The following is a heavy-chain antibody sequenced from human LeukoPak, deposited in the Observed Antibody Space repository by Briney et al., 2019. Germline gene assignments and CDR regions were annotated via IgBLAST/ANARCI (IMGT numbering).Heavy chain of an antibody. Sequence: TGGSLRLSCAASGFTFSSHSMNWVRQAPGKGLEWVSYISSSSSTIYYADSVKGRFTISRDNAKNSLYLQMNSLRAEDTAVYYCARGAHTGYYKDVWGKGTTVTVSS. V-gene: IGHV3-48*04. CDR1: GFTFSSHS. J-gene: IGHJ6*03. D-gene: IGHD1-26*01. CDR3: ARGAHTGYYKDV. CDR2: ISSSSSTI.